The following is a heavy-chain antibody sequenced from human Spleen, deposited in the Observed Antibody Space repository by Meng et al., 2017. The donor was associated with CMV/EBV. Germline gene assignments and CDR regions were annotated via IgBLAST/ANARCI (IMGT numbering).Heavy chain of an antibody. CDR3: ARVYFCTTSSCFRDDAFDI. V-gene: IGHV3-30*04. CDR1: GFTFSSYA. CDR2: ISYDGSNK. J-gene: IGHJ3*02. D-gene: IGHD2/OR15-2a*01. Sequence: GESLKISCAASGFTFSSYAMHWVRQAPGKGLEWVAVISYDGSNKYYADSVKGRFTISRDNSKNTLYLQMNSLRAEDTAVYYCARVYFCTTSSCFRDDAFDIWGQGTMVTVSS.